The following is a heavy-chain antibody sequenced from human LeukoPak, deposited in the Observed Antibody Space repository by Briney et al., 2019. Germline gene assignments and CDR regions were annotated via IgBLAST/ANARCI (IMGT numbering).Heavy chain of an antibody. D-gene: IGHD3-10*01. CDR1: GGSISSYY. CDR3: ARGDGLWFGELLSAFDI. Sequence: NPSETLSLTCTVSGGSISSYYWSWIRQPPGKGLEWIGYIYYSGSTNYNPSLESRVTISVDTSKNQFSLKLSSVTAADTAVYYCARGDGLWFGELLSAFDIWGQGTMVTVSS. V-gene: IGHV4-59*01. J-gene: IGHJ3*02. CDR2: IYYSGST.